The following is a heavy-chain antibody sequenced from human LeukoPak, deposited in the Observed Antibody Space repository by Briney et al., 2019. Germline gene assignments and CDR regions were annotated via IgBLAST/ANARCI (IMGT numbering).Heavy chain of an antibody. J-gene: IGHJ4*02. CDR2: IRYDGSNK. Sequence: GGSLRLSCAASGFTFDDYGMSWVRQAPGKGLEWVAFIRYDGSNKYYADSVKGRFTISRDNSKNTLYLQMNSLRAEDTAVYYCAKDSAYYYDSSGYYYDWGQGTLVTVSS. CDR3: AKDSAYYYDSSGYYYD. D-gene: IGHD3-22*01. CDR1: GFTFDDYG. V-gene: IGHV3-30*02.